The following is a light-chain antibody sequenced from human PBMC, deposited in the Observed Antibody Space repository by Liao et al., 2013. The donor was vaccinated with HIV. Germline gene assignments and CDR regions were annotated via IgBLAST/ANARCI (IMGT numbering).Light chain of an antibody. V-gene: IGLV3-1*01. CDR3: QAWDSTTVV. CDR2: QDD. J-gene: IGLJ2*01. Sequence: SYELTQPPSVSVSPGQTATITCSGDKLGDKYACWYQQTPGQSPVLVIYQDDKRPSGIPERFSGSNSGNTATLTISGTQATDEADYYCQAWDSTTVVFGGGTKLTVL. CDR1: KLGDKY.